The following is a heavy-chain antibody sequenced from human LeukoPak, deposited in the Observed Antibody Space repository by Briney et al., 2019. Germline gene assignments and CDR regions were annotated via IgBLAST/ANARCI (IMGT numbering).Heavy chain of an antibody. D-gene: IGHD5-18*01. J-gene: IGHJ4*02. V-gene: IGHV3-30*18. Sequence: GGSLRLSCAASGFTFSSYGMHWVRQAPGKGLDWVAVISNDGSKKYYADSVKGRFAISRDNSKNTLSLQVSSLRTEDTAVYYCAKDRYSYAFEYSDSWGQGTLVTVSS. CDR2: ISNDGSKK. CDR1: GFTFSSYG. CDR3: AKDRYSYAFEYSDS.